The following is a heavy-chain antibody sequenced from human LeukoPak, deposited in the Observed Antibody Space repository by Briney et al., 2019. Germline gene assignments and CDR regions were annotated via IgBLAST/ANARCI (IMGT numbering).Heavy chain of an antibody. V-gene: IGHV4-34*01. Sequence: SETLSLTCAVYGGSFSGYYWSWIRQPPGKGLESIGEINHSGSTNYNPSLKSRVTISVDTSKNQFSLKLSSVTAADTAVYYCARDDYGDYPYYWGQGTLVTVSS. CDR3: ARDDYGDYPYY. CDR1: GGSFSGYY. CDR2: INHSGST. J-gene: IGHJ4*02. D-gene: IGHD4-17*01.